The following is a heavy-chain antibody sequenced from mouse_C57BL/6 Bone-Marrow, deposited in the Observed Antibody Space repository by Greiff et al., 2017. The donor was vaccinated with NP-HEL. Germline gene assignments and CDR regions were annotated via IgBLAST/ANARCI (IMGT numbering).Heavy chain of an antibody. J-gene: IGHJ3*01. V-gene: IGHV1-81*01. Sequence: VQLQQSGAELARPGASVTLSCKASGYTFTSYGLSWVKQRPGQGLEWIGEIYPRSGNTYYNEKLKGKATLTADKSSSTAYMVLRSLTSEDSAVYFCARVDDYDCYWGQGTLVTVSA. D-gene: IGHD2-4*01. CDR2: IYPRSGNT. CDR1: GYTFTSYG. CDR3: ARVDDYDCY.